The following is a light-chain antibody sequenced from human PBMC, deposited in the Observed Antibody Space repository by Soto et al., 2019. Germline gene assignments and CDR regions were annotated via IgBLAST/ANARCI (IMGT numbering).Light chain of an antibody. J-gene: IGKJ1*01. CDR1: QSISTW. CDR3: QQYNSYSET. CDR2: EAS. V-gene: IGKV1-5*03. Sequence: DIQMTPSPSTLSASVVDRVTITCRASQSISTWLAWYQQKSGKAPKLLIYEASTLGSGVPSRFSGSGSGTEFTLTISSLQPDDFATYYCQQYNSYSETFGQGTKV.